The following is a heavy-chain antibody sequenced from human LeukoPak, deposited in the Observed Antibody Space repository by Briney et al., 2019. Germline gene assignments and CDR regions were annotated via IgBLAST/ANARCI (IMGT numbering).Heavy chain of an antibody. V-gene: IGHV3-74*01. D-gene: IGHD4-17*01. CDR1: GFTFSNYW. J-gene: IGHJ5*02. CDR2: INSDGSST. Sequence: PGGSLRLSCAASGFTFSNYWMHWVRQAPGKGLVWVSRINSDGSSTNYADSVKGRFTISRDNAKNTVYLQMNSLRAEDSAVYYCAIIDYGDTAWFDPWGQGTLVTVSS. CDR3: AIIDYGDTAWFDP.